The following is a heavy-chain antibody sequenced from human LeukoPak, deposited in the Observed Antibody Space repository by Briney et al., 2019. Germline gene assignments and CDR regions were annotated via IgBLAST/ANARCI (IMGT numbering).Heavy chain of an antibody. J-gene: IGHJ3*02. D-gene: IGHD3-22*01. CDR1: GFTFSSYS. CDR3: ARDSKYYYDSSGGDAFDI. V-gene: IGHV3-21*01. Sequence: GGSLRLSCAASGFTFSSYSMNWVRQAPGKGLEWVSSISSSSSYIYYADSVKGRFTISRDNAKNSLYLQMNGLRAEDTAVYYCARDSKYYYDSSGGDAFDIWGQGTMVTVSS. CDR2: ISSSSSYI.